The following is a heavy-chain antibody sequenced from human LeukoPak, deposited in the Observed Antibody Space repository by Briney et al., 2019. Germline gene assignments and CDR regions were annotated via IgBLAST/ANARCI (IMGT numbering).Heavy chain of an antibody. Sequence: ASVTVSCKGSGYTFTGYYLHWVRQAPGQGLEWMGWISPNSGDTKYAQQFQGRLTVTRDTSISTAYMELSSLRSDDTAVYYCARHLTKNSDFWGQGTLVTVSS. CDR3: ARHLTKNSDF. V-gene: IGHV1-2*02. D-gene: IGHD2-2*01. J-gene: IGHJ4*02. CDR1: GYTFTGYY. CDR2: ISPNSGDT.